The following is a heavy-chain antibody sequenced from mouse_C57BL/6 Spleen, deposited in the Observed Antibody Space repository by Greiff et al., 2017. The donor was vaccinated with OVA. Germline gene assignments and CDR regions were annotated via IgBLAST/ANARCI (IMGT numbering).Heavy chain of an antibody. CDR3: VRERGYGSPWYFEV. V-gene: IGHV10-3*01. D-gene: IGHD1-1*01. J-gene: IGHJ1*03. CDR1: GFTFNTYA. Sequence: GGGLVQPKGSLTLSCAASGFTFNTYAMHWVRQAPGKGLEWVARLRSKSSNYATYYADSVKDRFTISRDDSQSMLYLQMNNLKTEDTAMYYCVRERGYGSPWYFEVWGTGTTVTVSS. CDR2: LRSKSSNYAT.